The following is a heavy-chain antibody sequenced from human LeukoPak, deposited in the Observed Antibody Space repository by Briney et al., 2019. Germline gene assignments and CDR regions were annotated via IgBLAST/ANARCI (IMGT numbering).Heavy chain of an antibody. J-gene: IGHJ4*02. CDR2: IYYSGNT. CDR1: GGSISSGGYY. V-gene: IGHV4-39*07. CDR3: ARQLGYCSGGSCYYFDY. D-gene: IGHD2-15*01. Sequence: PSETLYLTCTVSGGSISSGGYYWSWIRQPPGKGLEWIGSIYYSGNTYHNPSLKSRVSISVDTSKNQFSLKLSSVTAADTAVYYCARQLGYCSGGSCYYFDYWGQGTLVIVSS.